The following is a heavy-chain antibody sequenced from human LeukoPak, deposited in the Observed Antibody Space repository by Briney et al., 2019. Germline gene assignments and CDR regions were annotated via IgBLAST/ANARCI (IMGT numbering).Heavy chain of an antibody. J-gene: IGHJ4*02. CDR2: IRYDGSNK. CDR1: GITFSSXG. V-gene: IGHV3-30*02. CDR3: AKDDHWGTTGITFDY. Sequence: GGSXXXXXAASGITFSSXGXXXVRXAPGKGXXXXXXIRYDGSNKHYADSVKGRFTISRDNSKNTLYLQMNSLRAEDTAVYYCAKDDHWGTTGITFDYWGQGTLVTVSS. D-gene: IGHD4-17*01.